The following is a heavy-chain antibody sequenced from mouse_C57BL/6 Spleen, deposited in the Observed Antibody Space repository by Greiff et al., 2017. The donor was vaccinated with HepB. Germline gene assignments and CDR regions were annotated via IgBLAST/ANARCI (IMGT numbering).Heavy chain of an antibody. D-gene: IGHD1-1*01. CDR2: IYPRDGST. Sequence: LVEPGASVKLSCKASGYTFTSYDINWVKQRPGQGLEWIGWIYPRDGSTKYNEKFKGKATLTVDTSSSTAYMELHSLTSEDSAVYFCARRDYGSSFAYWGQGTLVTVSA. CDR1: GYTFTSYD. V-gene: IGHV1-85*01. CDR3: ARRDYGSSFAY. J-gene: IGHJ3*01.